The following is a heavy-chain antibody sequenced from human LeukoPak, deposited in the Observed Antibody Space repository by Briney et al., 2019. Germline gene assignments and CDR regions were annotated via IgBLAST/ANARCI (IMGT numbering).Heavy chain of an antibody. CDR2: INPTGGST. CDR3: AKGGQEFDS. CDR1: GYSFSTYY. Sequence: ASVKVSCKASGYSFSTYYIHWVRQAPGQGLEWMGIINPTGGSTTYAQKFQGRVTMTRDTSTSTVYMELSGLRSEDTAVYYCAKGGQEFDSWGQGTLVTVSA. V-gene: IGHV1-46*01. J-gene: IGHJ5*01.